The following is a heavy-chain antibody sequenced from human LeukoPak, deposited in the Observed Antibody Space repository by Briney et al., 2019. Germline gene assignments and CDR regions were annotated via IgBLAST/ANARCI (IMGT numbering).Heavy chain of an antibody. J-gene: IGHJ5*01. CDR1: GYSFTDYS. V-gene: IGHV1-2*02. D-gene: IGHD2-15*01. CDR2: INPNSGGT. Sequence: ASVKVSCKASGYSFTDYSMHWVRQAPGQGLEWMGWINPNSGGTDYAQEFRGRVTMTRDTSISTAYMELRRLRSDDTAVHYCAWIAIPGSHYFDPWGQGTLVTVSA. CDR3: AWIAIPGSHYFDP.